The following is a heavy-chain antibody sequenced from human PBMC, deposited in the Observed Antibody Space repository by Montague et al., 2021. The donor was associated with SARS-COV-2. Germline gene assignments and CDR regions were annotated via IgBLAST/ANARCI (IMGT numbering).Heavy chain of an antibody. V-gene: IGHV6-1*01. CDR2: TYYGSSWNT. J-gene: IGHJ3*02. CDR3: ARGWNYAFDI. Sequence: CAISGDSVSRHNPAWNWIRQSPSRGLEWLGRTYYGSSWNTDYAVSVKSRITISPDTSKNQFSLHLSSVTPEDTAVYYCARGWNYAFDIWSQGTMVTVSS. CDR1: GDSVSRHNPA. D-gene: IGHD1-7*01.